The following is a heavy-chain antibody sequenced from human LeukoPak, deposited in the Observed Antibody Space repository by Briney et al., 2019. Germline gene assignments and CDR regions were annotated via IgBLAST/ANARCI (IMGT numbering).Heavy chain of an antibody. CDR3: ARAVPGNYYDSSGYLDY. J-gene: IGHJ4*02. D-gene: IGHD3-22*01. Sequence: SETLSLTCTVSGDSISSSDYFWGWIRQPPGKGLEWIGSIYYHGTTYYNSSLRSRVTISLDTSKNQFSLRLSSVTAADTAVYYCARAVPGNYYDSSGYLDYWGQGTLVTVSS. V-gene: IGHV4-39*07. CDR1: GDSISSSDYF. CDR2: IYYHGTT.